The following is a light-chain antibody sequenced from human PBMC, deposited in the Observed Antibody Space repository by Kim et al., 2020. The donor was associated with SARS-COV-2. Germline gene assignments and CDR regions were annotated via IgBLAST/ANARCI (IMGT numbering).Light chain of an antibody. CDR1: QSISSS. CDR3: QQYNNWPPWT. Sequence: SPWERASLSCRTSQSISSSLAWYQQKPGQAPRLLIYGAATRAAGIPARFSGSGSGTEFTLTISSLQSEDFAVYYCQQYNNWPPWTFGQGTKVEIK. CDR2: GAA. J-gene: IGKJ1*01. V-gene: IGKV3-15*01.